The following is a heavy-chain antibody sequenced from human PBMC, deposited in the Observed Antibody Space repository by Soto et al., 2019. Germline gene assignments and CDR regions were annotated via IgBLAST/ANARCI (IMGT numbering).Heavy chain of an antibody. J-gene: IGHJ4*02. D-gene: IGHD3-10*01. CDR2: IYPGDSDT. CDR3: ARDDEGGSYCDLGY. V-gene: IGHV5-51*01. CDR1: GYSFTSYW. Sequence: PGESLKISCKGSGYSFTSYWIGWVRQMPGKGLEWMGVIYPGDSDTRYSPSFQGQVTISADNSKNTLYLQMNSLRTEDTAVYYCARDDEGGSYCDLGYWGQGTLVTVSS.